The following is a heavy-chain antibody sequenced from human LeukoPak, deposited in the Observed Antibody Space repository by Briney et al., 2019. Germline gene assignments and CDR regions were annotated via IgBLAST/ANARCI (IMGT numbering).Heavy chain of an antibody. CDR2: IGTAGDT. J-gene: IGHJ4*02. CDR1: GFTFSSYD. Sequence: GGSLRLSCAASGFTFSSYDVHWVRQATGKGLEWISAIGTAGDTYYPGSVKGRFTISRENAKNSLYLQMNSLRAEDTAVYYCARGGYSSGWSWDYWGQGTLVTVSS. CDR3: ARGGYSSGWSWDY. D-gene: IGHD6-19*01. V-gene: IGHV3-13*01.